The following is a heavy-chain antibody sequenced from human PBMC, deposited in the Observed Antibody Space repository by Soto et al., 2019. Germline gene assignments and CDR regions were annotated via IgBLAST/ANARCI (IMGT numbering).Heavy chain of an antibody. Sequence: QVQLQESGPGLVKPSETLSLTCTVSGGSISSYYWSWIRQPPGKGLEWIGYIYYSGSTNYNPSLKSRVTLSVDTSKNQFSLKLSSVTAADTAVYYCARGFYYDYNWFDPWGQGTLVTVSS. V-gene: IGHV4-59*01. J-gene: IGHJ5*02. CDR3: ARGFYYDYNWFDP. CDR2: IYYSGST. CDR1: GGSISSYY. D-gene: IGHD3-22*01.